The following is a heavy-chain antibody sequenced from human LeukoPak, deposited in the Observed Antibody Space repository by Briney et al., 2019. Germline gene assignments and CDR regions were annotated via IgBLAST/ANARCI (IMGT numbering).Heavy chain of an antibody. CDR2: ISSSSSYI. CDR1: GFTFSSYA. V-gene: IGHV3-21*01. J-gene: IGHJ4*02. D-gene: IGHD6-19*01. Sequence: PGRSLRLSCAASGFTFSSYAMHWVRQAPGKGLEWVSSISSSSSYIYYADSVKGRFTISRDNAKNSLYLQMNSLRAEDTAVYYCVSGPSGWARPFGYWGQGTLVTVSS. CDR3: VSGPSGWARPFGY.